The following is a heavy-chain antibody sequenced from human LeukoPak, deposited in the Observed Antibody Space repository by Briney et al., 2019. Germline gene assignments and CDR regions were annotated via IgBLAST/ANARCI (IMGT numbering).Heavy chain of an antibody. CDR3: ARAGGVGSSPSYFDS. V-gene: IGHV1-2*02. CDR1: GYTFTGYY. CDR2: INPNSGAT. Sequence: ASVKVSCKASGYTFTGYYIHWVRQAPGQGLEWMGWINPNSGATNYAQRFQGRVTLTRDTSISTAYMELSSLRSDDTAVYSCARAGGVGSSPSYFDSRGQGTLVTVSS. D-gene: IGHD1-26*01. J-gene: IGHJ4*02.